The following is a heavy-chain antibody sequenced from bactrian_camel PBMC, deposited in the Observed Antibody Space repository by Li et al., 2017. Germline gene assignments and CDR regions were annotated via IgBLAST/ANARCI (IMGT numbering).Heavy chain of an antibody. V-gene: IGHV3S53*01. CDR3: AAGFLMRCRADVPHSLYTS. CDR2: IDPGGNP. CDR1: GYIYSRGC. D-gene: IGHD5*01. Sequence: HVQLVESGGGSVQAGGSLRLSCVGSGYIYSRGCMAWFREAPGKRREGVATIDPGGNPNYVDSVKGRFTISKDNANNTMYLEMNSLQLEDTYMYYCAAGFLMRCRADVPHSLYTSWGQGTQVTVS. J-gene: IGHJ4*01.